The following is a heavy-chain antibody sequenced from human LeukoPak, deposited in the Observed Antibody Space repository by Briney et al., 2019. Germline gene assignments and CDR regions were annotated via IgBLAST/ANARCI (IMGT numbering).Heavy chain of an antibody. CDR3: ARQDYYDSSGYYYVAFDI. V-gene: IGHV5-51*01. CDR2: IYPGDSDT. CDR1: GYSFTSYW. J-gene: IGHJ3*02. D-gene: IGHD3-22*01. Sequence: GESLKISCKGSGYSFTSYWIGWVRQMPGKGLEWMGIIYPGDSDTRYSPSFQGQVTISADKPISTAYLQWSSLKASDTAMYYCARQDYYDSSGYYYVAFDIWGQGTMVTVSS.